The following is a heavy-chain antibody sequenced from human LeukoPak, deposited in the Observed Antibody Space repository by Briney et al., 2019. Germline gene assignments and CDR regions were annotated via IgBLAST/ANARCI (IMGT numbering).Heavy chain of an antibody. CDR3: AKRRNYDGSGYYFDY. CDR1: GFTFSSYG. Sequence: GGSLRLSCAASGFTFSSYGMSWVRQAPGKGLEWVSAISGSGGSTYYADSVKGRFTISRDNSKNTLYLQMSSLRAEDTAIYYCAKRRNYDGSGYYFDYWGQGTLVTVSS. V-gene: IGHV3-23*01. CDR2: ISGSGGST. J-gene: IGHJ4*02. D-gene: IGHD3-22*01.